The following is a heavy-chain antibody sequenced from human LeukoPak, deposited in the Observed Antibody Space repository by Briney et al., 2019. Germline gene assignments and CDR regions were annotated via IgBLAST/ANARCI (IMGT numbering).Heavy chain of an antibody. D-gene: IGHD2-21*01. Sequence: GGSLRLSCTASGFTFSSYWRNWVRQVPGKELEWVAIIKSDGTEEHYLDSVKGRFTISRDNANNLLFLQMNNLRTEDKAVYYCAGGGDYLIDFWGQGTLVTVSS. CDR3: AGGGDYLIDF. V-gene: IGHV3-7*01. CDR2: IKSDGTEE. J-gene: IGHJ4*02. CDR1: GFTFSSYW.